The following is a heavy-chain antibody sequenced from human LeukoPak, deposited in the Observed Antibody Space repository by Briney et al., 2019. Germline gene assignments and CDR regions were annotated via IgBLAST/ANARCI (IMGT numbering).Heavy chain of an antibody. J-gene: IGHJ4*02. CDR2: ISGDERTP. Sequence: GGSLRLSCVGSGFSFSSNWMYWVRQPPGKGLEWVSRISGDERTPHYAGSVQGRFTVSRDNAKNTLYLQMNTLRAEDTAVYYRARDKPVATLGNYFDYWGQGTLVTVSS. D-gene: IGHD5-12*01. V-gene: IGHV3-74*01. CDR1: GFSFSSNW. CDR3: ARDKPVATLGNYFDY.